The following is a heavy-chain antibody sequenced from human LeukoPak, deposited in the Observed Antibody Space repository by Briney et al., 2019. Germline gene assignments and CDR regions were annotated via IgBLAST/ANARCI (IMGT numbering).Heavy chain of an antibody. CDR2: ISYDGSNK. V-gene: IGHV3-30-3*01. Sequence: GGSLRLSCAASGFTFSSYAMHWVRQAPGKGLEWVAVISYDGSNKYYADSVKGRFTTSRDNSKNTLYLQMNSLRAEDTAVYYCASGSSGWLEYFQHWGQGTLVTVSS. CDR3: ASGSSGWLEYFQH. CDR1: GFTFSSYA. J-gene: IGHJ1*01. D-gene: IGHD6-19*01.